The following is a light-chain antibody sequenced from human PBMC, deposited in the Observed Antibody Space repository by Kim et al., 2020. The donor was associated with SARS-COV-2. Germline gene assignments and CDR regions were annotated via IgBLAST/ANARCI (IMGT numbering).Light chain of an antibody. CDR3: QQYGDWYS. J-gene: IGKJ2*03. Sequence: SFAPGERATPSCRASQTIINRDLAWYQQKPGQAPRLLIYGASSRATGIPDRFSGSGSGADFILTISRLEPEDFAVYYCQQYGDWYSFGQGTKLEI. CDR1: QTIINRD. CDR2: GAS. V-gene: IGKV3-20*01.